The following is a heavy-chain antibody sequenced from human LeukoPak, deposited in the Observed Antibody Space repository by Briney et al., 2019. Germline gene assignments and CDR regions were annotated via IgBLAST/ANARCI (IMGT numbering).Heavy chain of an antibody. D-gene: IGHD4-23*01. V-gene: IGHV4-39*07. CDR1: GGSISSSSYY. CDR3: ARGVGGSYGGYYYYMDV. J-gene: IGHJ6*03. Sequence: SETLSLTCTVSGGSISSSSYYWGWIRQPPGKGLEWIGSIYHSGSTYYNPSLKSRVTISVDTSKNQFSLKLSSVTAADTAVYYCARGVGGSYGGYYYYMDVWGKGTTVTVSS. CDR2: IYHSGST.